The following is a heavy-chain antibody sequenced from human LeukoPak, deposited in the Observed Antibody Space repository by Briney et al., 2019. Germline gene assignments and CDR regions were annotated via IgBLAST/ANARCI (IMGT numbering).Heavy chain of an antibody. D-gene: IGHD4-17*01. CDR1: GFTFSSYS. V-gene: IGHV3-21*01. CDR2: ISSSSSYI. CDR3: ARGALYQYYLDYWG. Sequence: GGSLRLSCAASGFTFSSYSMNWVRQAPGKGLEWVSSISSSSSYIYYADSVKGRFTISRDNSKNTLYLQMNSLRAEDTAVYYCARGALYQYYLDYWGWGQGTLVTVSS. J-gene: IGHJ4*02.